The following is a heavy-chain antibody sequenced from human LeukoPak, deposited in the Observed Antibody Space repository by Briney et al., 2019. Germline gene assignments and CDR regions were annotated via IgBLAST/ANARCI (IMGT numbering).Heavy chain of an antibody. D-gene: IGHD4-17*01. J-gene: IGHJ4*02. CDR3: AKRRLPYGVPEYFDY. V-gene: IGHV3-23*01. CDR2: ISAGGGST. CDR1: GFTFSNYA. Sequence: PGGSLRLSCAASGFTFSNYAMSWVRQAPGKGLEWVSAISAGGGSTYYADSVKGRFTISRDNSKNTLYLQMNSLRAEDTAVYYCAKRRLPYGVPEYFDYWGQGALVTVSS.